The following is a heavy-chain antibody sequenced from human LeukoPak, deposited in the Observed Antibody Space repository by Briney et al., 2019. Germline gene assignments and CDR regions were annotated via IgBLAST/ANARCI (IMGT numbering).Heavy chain of an antibody. CDR2: IYHSGST. CDR1: GYSISSGYY. CDR3: ARTYYYDSSGYYYFDY. D-gene: IGHD3-22*01. Sequence: PSETLSLTCTVSGYSISSGYYWGWIRQPPGKGLEWIGSIYHSGSTYYNPSLKSRVTISVDKSKNQFSLKLSSVTAADTAVYYCARTYYYDSSGYYYFDYWGQGTLVTVSS. V-gene: IGHV4-38-2*02. J-gene: IGHJ4*02.